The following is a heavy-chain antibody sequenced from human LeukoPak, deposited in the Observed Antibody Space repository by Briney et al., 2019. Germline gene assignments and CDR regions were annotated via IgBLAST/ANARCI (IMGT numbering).Heavy chain of an antibody. CDR1: GGSISTYY. Sequence: PSETLSLTCNISGGSISTYYWSWIRQPAGKGLEWIGRIHASGSPTYNPSLKGRVTMSVDTSNNHFSLNLSSVTAADTALYYCAREGWEVFFAYWGQGTLVTVSS. D-gene: IGHD1-26*01. CDR2: IHASGSP. CDR3: AREGWEVFFAY. J-gene: IGHJ4*02. V-gene: IGHV4-4*07.